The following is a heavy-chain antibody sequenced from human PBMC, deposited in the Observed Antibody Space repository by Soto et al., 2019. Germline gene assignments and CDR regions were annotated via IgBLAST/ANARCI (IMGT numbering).Heavy chain of an antibody. J-gene: IGHJ3*01. CDR3: ARLRRDWGDAFDL. Sequence: QVQLVQSGADVKKPGSSVKVSCKTSGGSFGSSAISWVRQAPAQGLEWMGEIIPVFDKANYAQNFQGRLTITADEIKGTVFMELSRLRSEETAVYFCARLRRDWGDAFDLWGLGTFVTVS. CDR2: IIPVFDKA. D-gene: IGHD3-16*01. CDR1: GGSFGSSA. V-gene: IGHV1-69*01.